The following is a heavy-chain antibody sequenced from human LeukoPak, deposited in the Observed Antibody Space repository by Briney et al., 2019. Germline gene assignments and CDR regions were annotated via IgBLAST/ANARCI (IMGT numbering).Heavy chain of an antibody. CDR1: GFTFRSYW. CDR3: AREYDYGDPGIDY. J-gene: IGHJ4*02. V-gene: IGHV3-7*01. CDR2: INQDGSEK. D-gene: IGHD4-17*01. Sequence: GGSLRLSCAASGFTFRSYWMSWVRQAPGKGLEWVANINQDGSEKNYVDSVKGRFTIFRDNPKNSLYLEMDSLGVEDTAVYYCAREYDYGDPGIDYWGQGALVTVSS.